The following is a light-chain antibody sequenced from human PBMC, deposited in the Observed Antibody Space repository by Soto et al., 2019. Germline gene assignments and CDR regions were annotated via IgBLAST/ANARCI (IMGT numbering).Light chain of an antibody. CDR1: QSVSVN. Sequence: EIVMTQSPGTLSVSPGERATLSCRANQSVSVNLAWYQQKPGQAPRLLIYGVSTRATGIPARFSGSESGTEFTLTISSLQSEDFAVYYCQQYNDWPFTFGPGTKVDI. CDR2: GVS. V-gene: IGKV3-15*01. J-gene: IGKJ3*01. CDR3: QQYNDWPFT.